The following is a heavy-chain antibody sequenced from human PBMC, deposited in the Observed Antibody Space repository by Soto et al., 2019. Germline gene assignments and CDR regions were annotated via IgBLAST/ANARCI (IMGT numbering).Heavy chain of an antibody. CDR3: ARDKGDGSGSYYGY. CDR2: ISAYNGNT. V-gene: IGHV1-18*01. Sequence: QVQLVQSGAEVKKPGASVKVSCKASGYTFSSYGISWVRQAPGQGLEWMGWISAYNGNTNYAQKLQGRVTMTTDTSTSTAYLDLRCLRSDDTAIYYCARDKGDGSGSYYGYWGQGTLVTVSS. D-gene: IGHD3-10*01. J-gene: IGHJ4*02. CDR1: GYTFSSYG.